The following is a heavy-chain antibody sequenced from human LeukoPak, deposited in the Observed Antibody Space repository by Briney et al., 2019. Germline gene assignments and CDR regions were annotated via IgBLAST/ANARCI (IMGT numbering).Heavy chain of an antibody. CDR2: IRSKANSYAT. J-gene: IGHJ5*02. CDR3: ARETPDYYDSSGYYSWFDP. Sequence: GGSLRLSCAASGFTFSGSAMHWVRQASGKGLEWVGRIRSKANSYATAYAASVKGRFTISRDDSKNTAYLQMNSLKTEDTAVYYCARETPDYYDSSGYYSWFDPWGQGTLVTVSS. V-gene: IGHV3-73*01. CDR1: GFTFSGSA. D-gene: IGHD3-22*01.